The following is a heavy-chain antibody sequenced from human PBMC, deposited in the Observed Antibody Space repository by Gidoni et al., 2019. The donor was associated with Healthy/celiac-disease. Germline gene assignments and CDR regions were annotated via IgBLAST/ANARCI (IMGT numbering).Heavy chain of an antibody. D-gene: IGHD6-19*01. CDR1: GFTFSSYS. J-gene: IGHJ5*02. CDR2: ISSSSSYI. Sequence: EVQLVESGGGLVKPGGSLRLSCAASGFTFSSYSMNWVRQAPGKGLEWVSSISSSSSYIYYADSVKGRFTISRDNAKNSLYLQMNSLRAEDTAVYYCATGKNKRYSTGWFDPWGQGTLVTVSS. CDR3: ATGKNKRYSTGWFDP. V-gene: IGHV3-21*01.